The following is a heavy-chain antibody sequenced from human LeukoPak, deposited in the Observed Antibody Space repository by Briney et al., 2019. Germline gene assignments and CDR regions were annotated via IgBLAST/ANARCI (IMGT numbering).Heavy chain of an antibody. CDR1: GGSFSGYY. J-gene: IGHJ4*02. Sequence: PSEALSLTCAVYGGSFSGYYWSWIRQLPGKGLEWIGEINHSGSTNYNPSLKSRVTISVDRSKNQFSLKLNSVTAADTAVYYCASFSGGNPYFDYWGQGALVTVSS. CDR2: INHSGST. D-gene: IGHD2-15*01. CDR3: ASFSGGNPYFDY. V-gene: IGHV4-34*01.